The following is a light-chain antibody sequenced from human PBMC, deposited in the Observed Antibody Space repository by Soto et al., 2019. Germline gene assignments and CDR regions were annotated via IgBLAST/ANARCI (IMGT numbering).Light chain of an antibody. CDR2: EVT. J-gene: IGLJ1*01. Sequence: QSVLTQPASVSGSPGQSITISCTGTSSDVGGFYNSVSWYQQHPGKAPKLIIYEVTNRHSGVSIRFSGPKSGNTASLTISGLQAEDEADYYCSAKTNRRTDVFGTGTKLTVL. CDR1: SSDVGGFYNS. CDR3: SAKTNRRTDV. V-gene: IGLV2-14*01.